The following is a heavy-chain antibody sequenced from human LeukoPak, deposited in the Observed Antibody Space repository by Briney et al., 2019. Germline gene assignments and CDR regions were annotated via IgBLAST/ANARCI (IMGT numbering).Heavy chain of an antibody. CDR2: INPNSGGT. D-gene: IGHD3-10*01. J-gene: IGHJ4*02. Sequence: ASVKVSCKASGYTFTGYYMHWVRQAPGQGLEWMGWINPNSGGTNYAQKFQGRVTMTRDTSISTAYMELSRLRSDDTAVYYCARDLVRGVMNIEWDQGTLVTVSS. CDR3: ARDLVRGVMNIE. CDR1: GYTFTGYY. V-gene: IGHV1-2*02.